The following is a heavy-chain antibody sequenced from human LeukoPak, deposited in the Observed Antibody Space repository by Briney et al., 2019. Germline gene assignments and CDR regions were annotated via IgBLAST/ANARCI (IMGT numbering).Heavy chain of an antibody. CDR1: GYTFSSHG. J-gene: IGHJ3*02. CDR3: ARRGSSWYKGAFDI. V-gene: IGHV1-18*01. Sequence: ASVKVSCKASGYTFSSHGISWVRQAPGQGLEWMGWITVYDTITDYAQKLQGRVTMTTDTSTSTAYMELRSLRSDDTAVYYCARRGSSWYKGAFDIWGQGTMVTVSS. CDR2: ITVYDTIT. D-gene: IGHD6-13*01.